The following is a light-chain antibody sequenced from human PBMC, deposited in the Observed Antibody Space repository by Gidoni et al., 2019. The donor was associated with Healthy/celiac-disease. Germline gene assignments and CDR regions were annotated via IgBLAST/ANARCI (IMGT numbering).Light chain of an antibody. J-gene: IGKJ2*01. CDR1: QSISSY. Sequence: DIQMTQSPSSLSASVGDRVTITCRASQSISSYLNWYQQKPGKAPKLLIYAASSLQRGVPSRFSGSGSGTDFTLTISSLQPEDFATYYCQQSYSTLMYTFGQXTKLEIK. V-gene: IGKV1-39*01. CDR2: AAS. CDR3: QQSYSTLMYT.